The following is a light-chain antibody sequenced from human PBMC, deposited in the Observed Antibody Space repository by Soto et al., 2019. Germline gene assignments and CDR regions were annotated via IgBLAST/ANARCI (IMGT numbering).Light chain of an antibody. Sequence: EIVLTQSPGTLSLSPGERATLSCRASQSVSNNYLAWYQQKPGHAPRLLIYGASNTATGIPDRFSGSGSGTDFPLTISRLEPEDFAVYYCQQYGSSCTFGQGTKVEIK. J-gene: IGKJ1*01. CDR3: QQYGSSCT. V-gene: IGKV3-20*01. CDR1: QSVSNNY. CDR2: GAS.